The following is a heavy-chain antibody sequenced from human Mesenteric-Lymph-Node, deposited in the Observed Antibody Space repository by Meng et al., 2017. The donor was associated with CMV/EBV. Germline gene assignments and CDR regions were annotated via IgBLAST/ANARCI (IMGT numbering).Heavy chain of an antibody. CDR1: GGSFSDYY. Sequence: CAVYGGSFSDYYWSWIRQPPGKGLEWIGEINHSGSTNYNPPLKSRVTISVDTSKNQFSLKLSSVTAADTAVYCCARGHYDILSLDYWGQGTLVTVSS. J-gene: IGHJ4*02. CDR2: INHSGST. D-gene: IGHD3-9*01. CDR3: ARGHYDILSLDY. V-gene: IGHV4-34*01.